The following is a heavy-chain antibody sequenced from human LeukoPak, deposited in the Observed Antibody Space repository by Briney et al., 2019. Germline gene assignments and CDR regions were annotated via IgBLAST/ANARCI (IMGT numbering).Heavy chain of an antibody. V-gene: IGHV4-59*01. CDR1: GGSISSFY. CDR3: ARHGTSGTNLNWFDP. J-gene: IGHJ5*02. D-gene: IGHD1-1*01. CDR2: IYYSGST. Sequence: SETLSLTCTVSGGSISSFYWSWIRQPPGKGLEWIGYIYYSGSTNHNPSLKSRVTISVDTSKNQFSLKLSSVTAADTAVYYCARHGTSGTNLNWFDPWGQGTLVTVSS.